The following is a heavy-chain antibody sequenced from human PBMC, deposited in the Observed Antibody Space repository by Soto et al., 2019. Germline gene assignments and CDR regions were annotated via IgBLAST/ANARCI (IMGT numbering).Heavy chain of an antibody. Sequence: EAQLVESGGGLVQPGGSLRLSCAASGFTFSNYEMHWVRQAPGKGLEYVSGISNNGAHTDYAKSVKGRFTISRDNSENNLYLRMGSLRAEDMALYYCARRGYGSRWPNVYMDVWGKGTTVTVSS. D-gene: IGHD6-13*01. CDR3: ARRGYGSRWPNVYMDV. CDR1: GFTFSNYE. CDR2: ISNNGAHT. J-gene: IGHJ6*03. V-gene: IGHV3-64*01.